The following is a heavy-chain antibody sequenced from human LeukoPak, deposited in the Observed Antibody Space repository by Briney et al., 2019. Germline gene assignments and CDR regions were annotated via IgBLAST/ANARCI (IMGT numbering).Heavy chain of an antibody. J-gene: IGHJ3*02. V-gene: IGHV1-46*01. Sequence: ASVKVSCKASGYTFTSYYMHWVRQAPGQGLEWMGIINPSGGSTSYAQKFQGRVTMTRDTSTSTVYMELSSLRSEDTAVYYCAREMGGGNSTRRGEDLDAFDIWGQGTMVTVSS. D-gene: IGHD4-23*01. CDR3: AREMGGGNSTRRGEDLDAFDI. CDR1: GYTFTSYY. CDR2: INPSGGST.